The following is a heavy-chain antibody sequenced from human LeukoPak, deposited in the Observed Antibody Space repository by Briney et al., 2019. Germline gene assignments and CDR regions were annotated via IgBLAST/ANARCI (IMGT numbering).Heavy chain of an antibody. V-gene: IGHV3-15*01. D-gene: IGHD1-1*01. CDR2: KTDGGTT. J-gene: IGHJ4*02. Sequence: GGSLRLSCAASGFTFSNAWMSWVRQAPGNGLEWVGRKTDGGTTDYAAPVKGRFTISRDDSKNTVYLQMNSLKIEDTAVYYCTTGTGRSDFDYWGQGTLVTVSS. CDR1: GFTFSNAW. CDR3: TTGTGRSDFDY.